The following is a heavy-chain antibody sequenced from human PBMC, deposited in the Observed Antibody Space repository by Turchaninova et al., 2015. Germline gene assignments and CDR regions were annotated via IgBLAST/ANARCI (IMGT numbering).Heavy chain of an antibody. J-gene: IGHJ3*01. Sequence: QVQLQESGPGLVKPAETLSLTCTVSGGSIPGHYWNWIRQPAGKGLEWIGRIYSSGNTNYEPALDSRVTISVDKSKNQFSLKLRSVTAADTAVYYCARDRGGDAFDFWGQGTMVTVSS. V-gene: IGHV4-4*07. CDR2: IYSSGNT. CDR3: ARDRGGDAFDF. CDR1: GGSIPGHY. D-gene: IGHD1-26*01.